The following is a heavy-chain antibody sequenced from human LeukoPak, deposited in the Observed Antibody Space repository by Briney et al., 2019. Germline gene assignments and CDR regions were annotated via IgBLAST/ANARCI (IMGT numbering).Heavy chain of an antibody. CDR2: ISYDGSNK. V-gene: IGHV3-30*04. Sequence: PGGSLRLSCAASGFTFSSYAMHWVRQAPGKGLEWVAVISYDGSNKYYADSVKGRFTISRDNSKNTLYLQMNSLRAEDTAVYYCARGDYGGNPFFDYWGQGTLVTVSS. CDR3: ARGDYGGNPFFDY. J-gene: IGHJ4*02. D-gene: IGHD4-23*01. CDR1: GFTFSSYA.